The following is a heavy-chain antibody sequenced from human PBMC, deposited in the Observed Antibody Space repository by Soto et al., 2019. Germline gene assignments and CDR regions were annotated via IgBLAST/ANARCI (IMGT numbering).Heavy chain of an antibody. CDR1: GYGFTTYG. Sequence: QVHLVQSGAEVKKPGASVKVSCKGSGYGFTTYGITWVRQAPGQGLEWMAWISAHNGNTNYAQKLQGRVTVTRDTSTIRAYMGLRSLKSDDTGGDYCAGGRDGDYWGQGALVTVSS. D-gene: IGHD6-6*01. V-gene: IGHV1-18*01. CDR3: AGGRDGDY. CDR2: ISAHNGNT. J-gene: IGHJ4*02.